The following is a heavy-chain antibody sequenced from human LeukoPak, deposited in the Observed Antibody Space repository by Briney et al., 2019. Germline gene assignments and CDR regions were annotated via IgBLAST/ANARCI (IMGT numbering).Heavy chain of an antibody. Sequence: GESLKISCKASGYTFTYYWIAWVRQMPGKGLEWMGIIYPGDSDTKYSPSFQGQVTISADKSISTAHLQWNSLKASDTAMYYCARLPRETIWESWFAPWGQGTLVTVSS. V-gene: IGHV5-51*01. CDR2: IYPGDSDT. D-gene: IGHD3-3*01. CDR3: ARLPRETIWESWFAP. CDR1: GYTFTYYW. J-gene: IGHJ5*02.